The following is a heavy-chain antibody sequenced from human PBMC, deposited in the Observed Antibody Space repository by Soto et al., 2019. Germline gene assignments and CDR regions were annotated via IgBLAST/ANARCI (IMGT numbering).Heavy chain of an antibody. Sequence: PGGSLRLSCAASGFTFSSYWMHWVRQAPGKGLVWVSRINSDGSSTSYADSVKGRFTISRDNAKNTLYLQMNSLRAEDTAVYYCARDYGDYLNRDYGMDVWGQGTTVTVSS. D-gene: IGHD4-17*01. CDR2: INSDGSST. CDR1: GFTFSSYW. J-gene: IGHJ6*02. V-gene: IGHV3-74*01. CDR3: ARDYGDYLNRDYGMDV.